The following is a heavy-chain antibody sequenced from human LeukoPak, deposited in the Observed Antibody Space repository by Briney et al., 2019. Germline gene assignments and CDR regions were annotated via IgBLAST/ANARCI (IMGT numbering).Heavy chain of an antibody. J-gene: IGHJ4*02. Sequence: ASVKVSCKASGYTFTSYDINWVRQATGQGLEWMGWMNPNSGNTGYAQKFQGRVTMTRNTSISTAYMELSSLRSEDTAVYYCARGRNFRSGCYFAYWGQGTLVTVSS. D-gene: IGHD3-3*01. V-gene: IGHV1-8*01. CDR3: ARGRNFRSGCYFAY. CDR1: GYTFTSYD. CDR2: MNPNSGNT.